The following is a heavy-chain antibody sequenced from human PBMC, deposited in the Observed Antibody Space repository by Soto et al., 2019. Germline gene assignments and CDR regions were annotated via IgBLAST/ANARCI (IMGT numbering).Heavy chain of an antibody. J-gene: IGHJ4*02. CDR1: GFTFSSLW. V-gene: IGHV3-7*05. CDR3: ARATRSPDF. Sequence: EVQLLESGGDLVQPGGSLRLSCAASGFTFSSLWMTWVRQAPGKGLECVANIKGDGSVKYYVDSVKGRFTISRDNAKNSLYLQMVGLRAEDTAVYYCARATRSPDFRGQGTLVTVSS. CDR2: IKGDGSVK.